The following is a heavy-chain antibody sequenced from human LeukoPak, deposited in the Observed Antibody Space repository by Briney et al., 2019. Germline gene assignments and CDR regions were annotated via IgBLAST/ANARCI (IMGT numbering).Heavy chain of an antibody. CDR1: GGSISSTNW. D-gene: IGHD1-26*01. J-gene: IGHJ4*02. Sequence: TSGTLSLTCGVSGGSISSTNWWSWVRQPPGQGLERIGEISLSGLTNYNPSLRSRVTMSLDKSKNHLSLNLTSVTAADTAVYYCSRESGAFSPFGYWGQGTLVTVSS. CDR3: SRESGAFSPFGY. V-gene: IGHV4-4*02. CDR2: ISLSGLT.